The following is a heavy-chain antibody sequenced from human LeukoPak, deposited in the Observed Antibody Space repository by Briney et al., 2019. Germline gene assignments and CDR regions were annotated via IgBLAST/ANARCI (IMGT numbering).Heavy chain of an antibody. V-gene: IGHV4-31*03. CDR3: ARDPDYYGSGSYSYFDY. D-gene: IGHD3-10*01. CDR2: IYYSGST. Sequence: SQTLSLTCTVSGGSISSGGYYWSWIRQRPGKGLEWIGYIYYSGSTYYNPSLKSRVTISVDTSKSQFSLKLSSVTAADTAVYYCARDPDYYGSGSYSYFDYWGQGTLVTVSS. CDR1: GGSISSGGYY. J-gene: IGHJ4*02.